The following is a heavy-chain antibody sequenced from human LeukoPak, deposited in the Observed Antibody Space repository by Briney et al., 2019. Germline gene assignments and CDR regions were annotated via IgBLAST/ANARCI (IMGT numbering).Heavy chain of an antibody. CDR3: TRGLGTTENYYYYYMDV. Sequence: GGSLRLSCTASGFTFGDYAMSWFRQAPGKGLEWVGFIRSKAYGGTTEYAASVKGSFTISRGDSKSIAYLQMNSLKTEDTAVYYCTRGLGTTENYYYYYMDVWGKGTTVTVSS. V-gene: IGHV3-49*03. J-gene: IGHJ6*03. CDR2: IRSKAYGGTT. CDR1: GFTFGDYA. D-gene: IGHD4-17*01.